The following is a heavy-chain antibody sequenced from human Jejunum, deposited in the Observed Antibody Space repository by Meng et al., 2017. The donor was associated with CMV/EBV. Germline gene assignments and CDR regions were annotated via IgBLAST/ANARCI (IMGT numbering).Heavy chain of an antibody. CDR3: AKDTVPDSRFNFDH. D-gene: IGHD2-21*02. CDR2: IYGGGSTK. V-gene: IGHV3-23*03. CDR1: GFVFSGYS. J-gene: IGHJ4*02. Sequence: SGFVFSGYSMNWVRLAPGKGLEWVSIIYGGGSTKIYADSVKGRFTISRDDSKNMLYLQMDSLRVEDTALYFCAKDTVPDSRFNFDHWGRGTLVTVSS.